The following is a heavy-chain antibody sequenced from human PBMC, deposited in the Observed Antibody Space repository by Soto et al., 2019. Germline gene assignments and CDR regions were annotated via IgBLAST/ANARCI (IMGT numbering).Heavy chain of an antibody. Sequence: EVQLVESGGGLVQLGGSLRLSCATSGFTLSSYWMSWVRQAPGKGLEWVANIKRDGSEKYYVDSVQGRFTISRDNAKKSLYLQMNSLRAEDTAVYCCARDCSGGICYVYYFDYWGQGTLVTVSS. CDR3: ARDCSGGICYVYYFDY. CDR2: IKRDGSEK. J-gene: IGHJ4*02. V-gene: IGHV3-7*01. CDR1: GFTLSSYW. D-gene: IGHD2-15*01.